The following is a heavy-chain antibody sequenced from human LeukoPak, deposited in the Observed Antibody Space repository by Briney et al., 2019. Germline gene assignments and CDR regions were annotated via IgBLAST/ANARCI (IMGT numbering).Heavy chain of an antibody. V-gene: IGHV4-59*01. CDR3: ARATYYYDSSGYYCVPHFDY. J-gene: IGHJ4*02. CDR2: IYYSGST. D-gene: IGHD3-22*01. CDR1: GGSISSYY. Sequence: SETLSLTCTVSGGSISSYYWSWIRQPPGKGLEWIGYIYYSGSTNYNPSLKSRVTISVDTSKNQFSLKLSSVTAADTAVYYCARATYYYDSSGYYCVPHFDYWGQGTLVTVSS.